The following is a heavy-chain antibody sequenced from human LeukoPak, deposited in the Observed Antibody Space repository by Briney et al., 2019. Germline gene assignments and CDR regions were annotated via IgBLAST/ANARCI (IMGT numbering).Heavy chain of an antibody. J-gene: IGHJ4*02. CDR1: GYTFTSYY. D-gene: IGHD3-10*01. CDR2: INPRGGST. V-gene: IGHV1-46*01. CDR3: AREAYGSGNFDY. Sequence: ASVTVSCKASGYTFTSYYMHWVRQAPGQGLEWMGVINPRGGSTNYAQKFQGRVTMTRDTSTSTVYMELSSLRSEDTAVYYCAREAYGSGNFDYWGQGTLVTVSS.